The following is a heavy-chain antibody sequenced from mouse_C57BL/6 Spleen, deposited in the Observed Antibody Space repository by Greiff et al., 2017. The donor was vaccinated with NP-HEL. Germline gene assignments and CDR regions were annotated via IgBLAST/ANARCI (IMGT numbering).Heavy chain of an antibody. CDR1: GYTFTDHT. D-gene: IGHD1-1*01. CDR2: IYPRDGST. CDR3: ARDYDGSPYYFDY. Sequence: QVQLQQSDAELVKPGASVKISCKVSGYTFTDHTIHWMKQRPEQGLEWIGYIYPRDGSTKYNEKFKGKATLTADKSSSTAYMQLNSLTSEDAAVYCCARDYDGSPYYFDYWGQGTTLTVSS. J-gene: IGHJ2*01. V-gene: IGHV1-78*01.